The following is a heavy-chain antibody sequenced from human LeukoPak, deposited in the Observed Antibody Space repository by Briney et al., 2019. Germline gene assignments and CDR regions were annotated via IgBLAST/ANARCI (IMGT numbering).Heavy chain of an antibody. V-gene: IGHV4-39*07. CDR3: ASPGGGGTDAFDI. CDR1: GGSISSNSYY. CDR2: IFHSGST. D-gene: IGHD3-16*01. Sequence: SETLSLTCTVSGGSISSNSYYWVWVPQPPEKGLDWIGNIFHSGSTYYNPSRKSRVSITVDTSHNQFSLKLSSVAAAYTAVDYCASPGGGGTDAFDIWGQGTMVTVSS. J-gene: IGHJ3*02.